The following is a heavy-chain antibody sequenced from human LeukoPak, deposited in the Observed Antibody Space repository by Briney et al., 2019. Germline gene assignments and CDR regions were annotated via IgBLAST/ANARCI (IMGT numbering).Heavy chain of an antibody. CDR3: AREAMAVGFARFPIFNY. Sequence: SETLSLTCTVSGASISSYYWSWIRQPPGKGLEWIGYIYYSGSTDYNPSLTNYNPSLKSRVTISVDTSNNQFSLKLTSVTAADTAVYYCAREAMAVGFARFPIFNYWGQGTLVTVSS. CDR2: IYYSGSTDYNPSLT. D-gene: IGHD3-3*01. CDR1: GASISSYY. J-gene: IGHJ4*02. V-gene: IGHV4-59*01.